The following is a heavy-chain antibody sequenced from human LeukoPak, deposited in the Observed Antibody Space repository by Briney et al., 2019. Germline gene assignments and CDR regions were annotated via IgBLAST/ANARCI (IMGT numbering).Heavy chain of an antibody. V-gene: IGHV1-2*02. CDR1: GYTFTGYY. Sequence: ASVKVFCNASGYTFTGYYMHWVRHPPGQGLEGRRWINTNSGGTNYAQTFQRRVTMTRDTSISTAYMELSRLRSDDTAVYYCARVPGITMVRGPLNWFDPWREGTLVTVSS. D-gene: IGHD3-10*01. J-gene: IGHJ5*02. CDR2: INTNSGGT. CDR3: ARVPGITMVRGPLNWFDP.